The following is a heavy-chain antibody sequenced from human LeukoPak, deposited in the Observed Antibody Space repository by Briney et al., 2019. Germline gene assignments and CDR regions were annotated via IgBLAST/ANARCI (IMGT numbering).Heavy chain of an antibody. CDR2: INPNSGGT. CDR1: GYTFTGYY. D-gene: IGHD3-10*01. J-gene: IGHJ6*03. Sequence: VASVKVSCKASGYTFTGYYMHWVRQAPGQGLDWMGWINPNSGGTNYAQKLQGRGTMTRDSSISTAYMELSRLRSDDTAVYYCARSRRGSGSPLNDHYYMDVWGKGTTVTISS. V-gene: IGHV1-2*02. CDR3: ARSRRGSGSPLNDHYYMDV.